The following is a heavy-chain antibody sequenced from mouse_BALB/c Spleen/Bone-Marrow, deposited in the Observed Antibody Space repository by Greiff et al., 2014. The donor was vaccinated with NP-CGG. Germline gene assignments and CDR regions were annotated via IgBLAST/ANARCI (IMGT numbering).Heavy chain of an antibody. Sequence: EVQLQQSGPELVKPGASVKMSCKASGYTFTSYIMHWVKQKPGQGLEWIGYINPYDDDTKYNEKFKGKATLTSDKSSSTAYVELSSLTSEDSAVYYCARSYGSPFDYWGQGTTLTVSS. CDR1: GYTFTSYI. CDR3: ARSYGSPFDY. D-gene: IGHD1-1*01. V-gene: IGHV1-14*01. J-gene: IGHJ2*01. CDR2: INPYDDDT.